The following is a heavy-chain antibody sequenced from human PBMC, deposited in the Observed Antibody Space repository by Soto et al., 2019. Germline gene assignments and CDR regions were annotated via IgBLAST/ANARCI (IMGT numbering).Heavy chain of an antibody. CDR2: ISSNGGST. CDR3: VKLSARYSSGWSFYYYYGMDV. D-gene: IGHD6-19*01. CDR1: GFTFSSYA. V-gene: IGHV3-64D*06. J-gene: IGHJ6*02. Sequence: GGSLRLSCSASGFTFSSYAMHWVRQAPGKGLEYVSAISSNGGSTYYADSVKGRFTISRDNSKNTLYLQMSSLRAEDTAVYYCVKLSARYSSGWSFYYYYGMDVWGQGTTVTVS.